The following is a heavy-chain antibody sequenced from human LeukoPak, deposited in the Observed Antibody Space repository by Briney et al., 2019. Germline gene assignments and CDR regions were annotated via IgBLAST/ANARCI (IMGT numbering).Heavy chain of an antibody. J-gene: IGHJ6*03. D-gene: IGHD3-10*01. CDR3: ARGTLRAWFGESPYYMDV. CDR2: ISAYNGNT. Sequence: ASVKVSCKASGYTFTSYGISWVRQAPGQGLEWVGWISAYNGNTNYAQKLQGRVTMTTDTSTSTAYMELRSLRSDDTAVYYCARGTLRAWFGESPYYMDVWGKGTTVTVSS. V-gene: IGHV1-18*01. CDR1: GYTFTSYG.